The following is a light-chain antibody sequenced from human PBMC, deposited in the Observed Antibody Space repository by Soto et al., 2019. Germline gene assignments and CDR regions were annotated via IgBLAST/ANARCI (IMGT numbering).Light chain of an antibody. CDR2: AAS. V-gene: IGKV1-9*01. CDR1: QGISSY. CDR3: QQANSFPIT. Sequence: DIQLTQSPSFLSASVGDRVTITCRASQGISSYLAWYQQKPGKAPKLLIYAASTLQSGVTSRFSGSGSGTEFTLTISSLQPEDFATYYCQQANSFPITFGHGTRLEIK. J-gene: IGKJ5*01.